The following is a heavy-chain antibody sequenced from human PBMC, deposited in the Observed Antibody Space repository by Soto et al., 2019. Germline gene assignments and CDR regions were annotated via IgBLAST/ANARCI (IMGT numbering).Heavy chain of an antibody. CDR2: ISGTASRT. V-gene: IGHV3-23*01. J-gene: IGHJ4*02. CDR1: GFTPTTTP. Sequence: GGSLRLSCAGSGFTPTTTPLSWVRQPPGKGLEWVTTISGTASRTYYVDSVKGRFFISRDNSKNTVTLQMNNLTVDDTAVYYCATSFRYFDNWGQGXRVTVSS. CDR3: ATSFRYFDN. D-gene: IGHD3-9*01.